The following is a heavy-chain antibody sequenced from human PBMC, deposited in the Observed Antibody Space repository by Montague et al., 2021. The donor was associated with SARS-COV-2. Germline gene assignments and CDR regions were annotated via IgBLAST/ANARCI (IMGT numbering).Heavy chain of an antibody. Sequence: SLRLSCAASGFTFSDYYMSWIRQAPGKGLEWVSYISSSSSYTNYADSVKGRFTISRDNAKNSLYLQMNSLRAEDTAVYYSARDQPHYDMLTGYYKDYYYMDVWGQGTTVTGSS. CDR1: GFTFSDYY. D-gene: IGHD3-9*01. CDR2: ISSSSSYT. V-gene: IGHV3-11*06. J-gene: IGHJ6*02. CDR3: ARDQPHYDMLTGYYKDYYYMDV.